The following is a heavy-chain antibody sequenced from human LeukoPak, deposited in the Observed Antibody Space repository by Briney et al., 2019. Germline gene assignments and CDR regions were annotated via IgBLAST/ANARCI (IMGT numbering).Heavy chain of an antibody. CDR1: GGSFSSHY. D-gene: IGHD4-23*01. J-gene: IGHJ4*02. Sequence: SETLSLTCAVYGGSFSSHYWSWIRQPPGKGLEWIGEINHTAGTNYNPFLKSRVTISVDMSKDQYSLKLTSVTAADTAVYYCARGTTVDYYFDYWGQGTLVTVSS. CDR3: ARGTTVDYYFDY. CDR2: INHTAGT. V-gene: IGHV4-34*01.